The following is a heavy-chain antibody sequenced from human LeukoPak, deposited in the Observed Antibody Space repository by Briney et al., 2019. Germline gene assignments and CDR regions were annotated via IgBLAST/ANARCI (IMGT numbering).Heavy chain of an antibody. CDR3: ARQRDGYIHRRIDY. CDR2: IYYSGST. Sequence: PSETLSLTCTVSGGSLSSSSYYWGWIRQPPGKGLEWIGSIYYSGSTYYNPSLKSRVTISVDTSKNQFSLKLSSVTAADTAVYYCARQRDGYIHRRIDYWGQGTLVTVSS. J-gene: IGHJ4*02. D-gene: IGHD5-24*01. V-gene: IGHV4-39*01. CDR1: GGSLSSSSYY.